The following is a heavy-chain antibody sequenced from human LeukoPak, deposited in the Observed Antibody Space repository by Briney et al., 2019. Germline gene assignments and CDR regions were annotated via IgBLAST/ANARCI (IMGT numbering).Heavy chain of an antibody. CDR2: IYHSGST. CDR3: ASPYDSSGYYYY. Sequence: PSETLSLTCTVSGYSISSGYYWGWIRQPPGKGLEWIGSIYHSGSTYYNPSLKSRVTISVDTSKNQFSLKLSSVTAADTAVYYCASPYDSSGYYYYWGQGTLVTVSS. CDR1: GYSISSGYY. D-gene: IGHD3-22*01. J-gene: IGHJ4*02. V-gene: IGHV4-38-2*02.